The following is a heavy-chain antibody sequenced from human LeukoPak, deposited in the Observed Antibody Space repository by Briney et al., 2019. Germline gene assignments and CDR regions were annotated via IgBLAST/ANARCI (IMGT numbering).Heavy chain of an antibody. D-gene: IGHD6-19*01. V-gene: IGHV3-74*01. CDR2: INSGGDDT. CDR3: ARRIGYSSGHSAVYYFDY. Sequence: PGGSLRLSCAASGFTFSTYWMHWVRQAPGKGLVWVSLINSGGDDTRYADSVRGRFTISRDNAKNTLYLQMNSLRAEDTAVYYCARRIGYSSGHSAVYYFDYWGQGTPVTVSS. J-gene: IGHJ4*02. CDR1: GFTFSTYW.